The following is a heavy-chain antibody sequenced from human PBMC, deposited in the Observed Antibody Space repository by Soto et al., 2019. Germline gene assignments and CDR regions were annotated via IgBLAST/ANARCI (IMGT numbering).Heavy chain of an antibody. J-gene: IGHJ5*02. CDR1: GYSFTSYW. D-gene: IGHD2-2*02. CDR2: IYPGDSDT. Sequence: PGESLKISCMGSGYSFTSYWIGWVRQMPGKGLEWMGIIYPGDSDTRYSPSFQGQVTISADKSISTAYLQWSSLKASDTAMYYCARGRCSSTRCYTRWFDPWGQGTLVTVSS. CDR3: ARGRCSSTRCYTRWFDP. V-gene: IGHV5-51*01.